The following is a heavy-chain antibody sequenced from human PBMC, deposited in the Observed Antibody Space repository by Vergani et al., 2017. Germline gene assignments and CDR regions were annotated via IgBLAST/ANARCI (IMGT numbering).Heavy chain of an antibody. CDR3: ARIITYYDFWSGYFDYYGMDV. CDR2: IYTSGST. J-gene: IGHJ6*02. V-gene: IGHV4-4*07. D-gene: IGHD3-3*01. CDR1: GGSISSYY. Sequence: QVQLQESGPGLVKPSETLSLTCTVSGGSISSYYWSWIRQPAGKGLEWIGRIYTSGSTNYNPSLQSRVTMSVEPSKNQFSLKLSSVTAADTAVYYCARIITYYDFWSGYFDYYGMDVWGQGTTVTVSS.